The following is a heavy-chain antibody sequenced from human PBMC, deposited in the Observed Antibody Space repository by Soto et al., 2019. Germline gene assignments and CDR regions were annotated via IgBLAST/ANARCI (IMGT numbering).Heavy chain of an antibody. V-gene: IGHV1-69*08. Sequence: QVQLVQSGAEVKKPGSSVKVSCKASGGTFSSYTISWVRQAPGQGLEWMGRIIPILGIANYAQKFQGRVTITADKSTSTAYMELSSLRSEDTAVYCCARDRRYSGYDLADYWGQGTLVTVSS. CDR3: ARDRRYSGYDLADY. D-gene: IGHD5-12*01. CDR2: IIPILGIA. J-gene: IGHJ4*02. CDR1: GGTFSSYT.